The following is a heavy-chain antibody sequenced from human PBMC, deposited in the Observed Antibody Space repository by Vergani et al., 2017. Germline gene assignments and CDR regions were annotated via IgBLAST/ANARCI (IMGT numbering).Heavy chain of an antibody. V-gene: IGHV3-23*01. CDR1: GFTFIMHA. J-gene: IGHJ3*02. Sequence: EVQLLESGGDLVQPGGSLRLSCAASGFTFIMHAMRWVRQAPGKGLEWVSTLSASDGRTHYADSVKGRFTISRDISKNTLFLHMNSLRPEDTAVYYCAKVGRSEVASTFGAFDIWVQGTMVTVSS. CDR3: AKVGRSEVASTFGAFDI. D-gene: IGHD6-19*01. CDR2: LSASDGRT.